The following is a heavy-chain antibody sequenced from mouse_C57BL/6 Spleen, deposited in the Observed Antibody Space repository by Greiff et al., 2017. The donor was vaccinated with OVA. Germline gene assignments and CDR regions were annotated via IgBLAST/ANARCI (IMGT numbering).Heavy chain of an antibody. CDR3: ARMGYYGSSFYAMDY. Sequence: VNVVESGPGLVAPSQSLSITCTVSGFSLTSYAISWVRQPPGKGLEWLGVIWTGGGTNYNSALKSRLSISKDNSKSQVFLKMNSLQTDDTARYYCARMGYYGSSFYAMDYWGQGTSVTVSS. CDR1: GFSLTSYA. D-gene: IGHD1-1*01. J-gene: IGHJ4*01. CDR2: IWTGGGT. V-gene: IGHV2-9-1*01.